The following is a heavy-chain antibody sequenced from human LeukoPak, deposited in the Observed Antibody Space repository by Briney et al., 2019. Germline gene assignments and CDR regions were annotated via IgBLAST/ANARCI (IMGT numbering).Heavy chain of an antibody. D-gene: IGHD3-3*01. Sequence: GGSLRLSCAASGFTFSSYWMSWVRQAPGKGLEWVSRINQDGSEKYYVDSVRGRFTISRDNAKNTLYLQRSSLRAEDTAVYYCARDPYYDFWSGPPLGDNWFDPWGQGPLVTVSS. V-gene: IGHV3-7*01. CDR1: GFTFSSYW. CDR3: ARDPYYDFWSGPPLGDNWFDP. CDR2: INQDGSEK. J-gene: IGHJ5*02.